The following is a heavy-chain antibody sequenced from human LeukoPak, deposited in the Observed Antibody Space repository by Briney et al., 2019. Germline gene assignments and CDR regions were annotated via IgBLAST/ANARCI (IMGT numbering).Heavy chain of an antibody. CDR1: GGSFIGYY. CDR3: ARGITLESYFDY. J-gene: IGHJ4*02. D-gene: IGHD1-1*01. V-gene: IGHV4-34*01. Sequence: SETLSLTCTVYGGSFIGYYWSWIRQPPGKGLEWIGEINHSGSTNYNPSLKSRVTISVDTSKTQFSLKLTSITAADTAVYYCARGITLESYFDYWGRGTLVTVSS. CDR2: INHSGST.